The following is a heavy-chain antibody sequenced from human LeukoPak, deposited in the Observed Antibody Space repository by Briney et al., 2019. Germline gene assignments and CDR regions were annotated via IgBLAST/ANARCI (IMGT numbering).Heavy chain of an antibody. CDR2: INHSGST. D-gene: IGHD6-19*01. V-gene: IGHV4-34*01. J-gene: IGHJ4*02. CDR1: GGSFSGYY. CDR3: ARGQRAVAEDYFDY. Sequence: PSETLSLTCAVYGGSFSGYYWSWIRQPPGKGLEWIGEINHSGSTNYNPSLKSRVTISVDTSKNQFSLKLSSVTAADTAVYYCARGQRAVAEDYFDYWGQGTLVTVSS.